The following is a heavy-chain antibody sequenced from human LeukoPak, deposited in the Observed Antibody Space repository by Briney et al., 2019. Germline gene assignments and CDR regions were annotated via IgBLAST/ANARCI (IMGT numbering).Heavy chain of an antibody. CDR2: IYSGGNT. CDR1: GFTVSSNY. CDR3: ARDELGSFAFDI. Sequence: GGSLRLSCAASGFTVSSNYMSWVRQAPGKGLEWVSVIYSGGNTYYADSLKGRFTISRDNSKNTLYLQMNSLRAEDMAVYYCARDELGSFAFDIWGQGTMVTVSS. V-gene: IGHV3-53*01. D-gene: IGHD7-27*01. J-gene: IGHJ3*02.